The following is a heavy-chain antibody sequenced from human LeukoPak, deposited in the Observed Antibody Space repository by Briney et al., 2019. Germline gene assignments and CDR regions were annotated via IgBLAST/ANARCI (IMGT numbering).Heavy chain of an antibody. V-gene: IGHV4-59*08. CDR1: GGSISSYY. J-gene: IGHJ1*01. Sequence: KPSETLSLTCTVSGGSISSYYWSWIRQPPGKGLEWSGYIYYTGSTNYNPSLKSRVTTSVDTSKNQFSLKLSSVTAADTAVYYCATTGYCSGGSCYGEYFQHWGQGTLVTVSS. CDR2: IYYTGST. CDR3: ATTGYCSGGSCYGEYFQH. D-gene: IGHD2-15*01.